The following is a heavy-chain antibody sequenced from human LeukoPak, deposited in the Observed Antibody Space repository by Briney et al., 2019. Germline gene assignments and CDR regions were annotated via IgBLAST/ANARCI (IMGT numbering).Heavy chain of an antibody. D-gene: IGHD6-19*01. J-gene: IGHJ4*02. Sequence: SETLSLTCTVSGGSISSYYWSWIRQPAGKGLERIGRIYTSGSTNYNPSLKSRVTMSVDTSKNQFSLKLSSVTAADTAVYYCASDSGWYTPFDYWGQGTLVTVSS. CDR1: GGSISSYY. CDR2: IYTSGST. V-gene: IGHV4-4*07. CDR3: ASDSGWYTPFDY.